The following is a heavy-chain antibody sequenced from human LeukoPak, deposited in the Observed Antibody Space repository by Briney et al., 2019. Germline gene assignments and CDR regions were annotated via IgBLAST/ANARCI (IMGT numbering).Heavy chain of an antibody. V-gene: IGHV1-69*05. CDR2: IIPIFGTA. D-gene: IGHD3-22*01. Sequence: GASVKVSCXASGGTFSSYAISWVRLAPGQGLEWMGGIIPIFGTANYAQKFQGRVTITTDESTSTAYMELSSLRSEDTAVYYCARAGPVEYYYDSNGLYAFDIWGQGTMVTVSS. J-gene: IGHJ3*02. CDR1: GGTFSSYA. CDR3: ARAGPVEYYYDSNGLYAFDI.